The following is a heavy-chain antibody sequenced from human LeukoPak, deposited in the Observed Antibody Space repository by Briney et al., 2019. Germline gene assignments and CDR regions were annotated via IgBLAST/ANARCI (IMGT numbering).Heavy chain of an antibody. Sequence: SVKVSCTASGGTFSNFGISWVRQAPGQGLEWMGGIIPMFDTINYAQKFQGRVTITTDESTSTAYMELSSLRCDDTAVYYCARDVLAARHPAYFDYWGQGTLVTVSS. CDR1: GGTFSNFG. J-gene: IGHJ4*02. CDR2: IIPMFDTI. V-gene: IGHV1-69*05. D-gene: IGHD6-6*01. CDR3: ARDVLAARHPAYFDY.